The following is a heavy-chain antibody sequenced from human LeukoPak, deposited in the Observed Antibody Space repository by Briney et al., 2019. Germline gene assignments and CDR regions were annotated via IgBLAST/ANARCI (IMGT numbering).Heavy chain of an antibody. Sequence: GGSLRLSCAASGFTFSSYGMHWVRQAPGKGLEWVAVISYDGSNKYYADSVKGRFTISRDNSKNTLYLQMNSLRAEDTAVYYCAKTPSSTGYFPYYYGMDVWGQGTTVTVSS. D-gene: IGHD3-9*01. V-gene: IGHV3-30*18. CDR2: ISYDGSNK. CDR3: AKTPSSTGYFPYYYGMDV. CDR1: GFTFSSYG. J-gene: IGHJ6*02.